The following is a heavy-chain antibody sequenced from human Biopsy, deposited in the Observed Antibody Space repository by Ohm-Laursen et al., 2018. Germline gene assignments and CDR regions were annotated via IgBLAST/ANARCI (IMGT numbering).Heavy chain of an antibody. Sequence: GSLRLSCAASGFTFSSYAMTWVRQAPGKGLEWVSGIDGSGSSTYYADSVKGRFTISRDNSKNTLYLQMNSLRAEGTAVYYCAEGDWIYYFDYWGQGTLVTVSS. J-gene: IGHJ4*02. CDR3: AEGDWIYYFDY. CDR1: GFTFSSYA. V-gene: IGHV3-23*05. D-gene: IGHD2-21*02. CDR2: IDGSGSST.